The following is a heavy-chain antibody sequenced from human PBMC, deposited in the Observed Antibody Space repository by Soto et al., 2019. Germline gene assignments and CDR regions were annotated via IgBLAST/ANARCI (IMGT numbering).Heavy chain of an antibody. CDR2: IGPSDSYI. CDR3: ATKNTRVSLYHAFDI. J-gene: IGHJ3*02. CDR1: GYSFTSYW. D-gene: IGHD2-8*01. Sequence: GGSLKISCKRSGYSFTSYWISWVRQMPGKGLEWMGRIGPSDSYIHYSPSLQGRVTISAGKSISTAYLQWRGLKATDTALYYCATKNTRVSLYHAFDIWGQGTMVTVSS. V-gene: IGHV5-10-1*01.